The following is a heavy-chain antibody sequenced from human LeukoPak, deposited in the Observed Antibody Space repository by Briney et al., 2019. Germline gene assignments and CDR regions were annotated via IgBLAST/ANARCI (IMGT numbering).Heavy chain of an antibody. CDR2: IYISGST. D-gene: IGHD6-13*01. CDR3: ASRTGSSSTFHY. J-gene: IGHJ4*02. V-gene: IGHV4-61*02. CDR1: GGSISSGSYY. Sequence: SETLSLTCTVSGGSISSGSYYWSWVRQPAGKGLEWIGRIYISGSTNYNPSLKSRVTISVDTSKNQFSLDLSSVTAADTAVYYCASRTGSSSTFHYWGQGTLVTVSS.